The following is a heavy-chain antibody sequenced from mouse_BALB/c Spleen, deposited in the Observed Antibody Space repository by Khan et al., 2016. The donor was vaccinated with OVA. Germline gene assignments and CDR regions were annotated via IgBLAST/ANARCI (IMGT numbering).Heavy chain of an antibody. CDR1: EFTFTDYY. Sequence: EVELVESGGGFLQPGGSLTLSCATSEFTFTDYYMYWVRQTPEKRLEWVAYIRNRGTTPYYSDTVRGRFTISRDNAKNTLYLQMSRLQSEDTAIYYCAREGDGGGLAYWGQGTLVTVSA. CDR3: AREGDGGGLAY. V-gene: IGHV5-12*02. J-gene: IGHJ3*01. CDR2: IRNRGTTP. D-gene: IGHD1-1*02.